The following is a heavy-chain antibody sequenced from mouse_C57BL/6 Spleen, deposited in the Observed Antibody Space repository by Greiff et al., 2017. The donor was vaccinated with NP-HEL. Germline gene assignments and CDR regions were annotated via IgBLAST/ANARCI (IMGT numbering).Heavy chain of an antibody. Sequence: QVQLKQPGAELVMPGASVKLSCKASGYTFTSYWMHWVKQRPGQGLEWIGEIDPSDSNTNYNQKFKGKTTLTVDKSSSTAYMQLIILTSEDSAVYYCARSGRYAMDYWGQGTSVTVSS. CDR3: ARSGRYAMDY. J-gene: IGHJ4*01. CDR2: IDPSDSNT. D-gene: IGHD3-1*01. CDR1: GYTFTSYW. V-gene: IGHV1-69*01.